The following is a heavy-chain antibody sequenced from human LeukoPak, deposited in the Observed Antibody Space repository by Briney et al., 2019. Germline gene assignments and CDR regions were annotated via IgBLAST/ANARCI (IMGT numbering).Heavy chain of an antibody. Sequence: GASVKVSCKASGYTFTSYGISWVRQAPGQGLEWMGGIIPIFGTANYAQKFQGRVTIATDESTSTAYMELSSLRSEDTAVYYCARAPEGATITENYSFDYWGQGTLVTVSS. J-gene: IGHJ4*02. CDR2: IIPIFGTA. CDR1: GYTFTSYG. CDR3: ARAPEGATITENYSFDY. V-gene: IGHV1-69*05. D-gene: IGHD5-12*01.